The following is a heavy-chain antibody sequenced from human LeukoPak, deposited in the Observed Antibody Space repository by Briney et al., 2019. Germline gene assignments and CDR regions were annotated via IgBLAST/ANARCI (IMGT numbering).Heavy chain of an antibody. V-gene: IGHV1-18*01. Sequence: ASVTVSSTPSVYTFTTYGISWVRQAPGQGLGWMGWISAYNGNTNYAQKLQGRVTMTTDTSTSTAYMELRSLRSDDTAVYYCARMGNYYDSSGSYDAFDIWGQGTMVTVSS. J-gene: IGHJ3*02. CDR3: ARMGNYYDSSGSYDAFDI. CDR1: VYTFTTYG. D-gene: IGHD3-22*01. CDR2: ISAYNGNT.